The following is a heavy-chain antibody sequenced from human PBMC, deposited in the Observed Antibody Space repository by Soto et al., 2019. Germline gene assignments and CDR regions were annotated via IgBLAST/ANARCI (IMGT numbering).Heavy chain of an antibody. J-gene: IGHJ4*02. Sequence: QITLKESGPTLVKPTQTLTLTCTFSGFSLTTSGVGVGWIRQPPGKALEWLALIYWDDDKRYSPCLKSRLTITKDTSKNQVLLTMTNLDPVDTATYYCAQDSSGWYGFVYWGQGTLVTVSS. CDR3: AQDSSGWYGFVY. D-gene: IGHD6-19*01. V-gene: IGHV2-5*02. CDR1: GFSLTTSGVG. CDR2: IYWDDDK.